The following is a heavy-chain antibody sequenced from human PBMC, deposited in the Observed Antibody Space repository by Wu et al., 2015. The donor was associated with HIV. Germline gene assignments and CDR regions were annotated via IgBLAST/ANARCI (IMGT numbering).Heavy chain of an antibody. V-gene: IGHV1-2*06. CDR1: GYILTGSY. J-gene: IGHJ4*02. CDR2: INPNSGGA. D-gene: IGHD3-10*01. CDR3: ARAVGWGHYYNGEEKYYFDY. Sequence: KPGASVKVSCKTSGYILTGSYIDWMRQAPGQGLEWMGRINPNSGGAKYAQNFQGRVTMTWDTSISTAYMELSRLRSDDTAVYYCARAVGWGHYYNGEEKYYFDYWGQGTLVTVSS.